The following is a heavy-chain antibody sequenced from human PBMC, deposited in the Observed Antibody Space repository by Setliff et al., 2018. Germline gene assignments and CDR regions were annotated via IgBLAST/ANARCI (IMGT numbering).Heavy chain of an antibody. CDR2: IYPGDSHT. CDR3: ARPPAVVRGVIRDY. Sequence: PGESLKISCKASGYSFPSYWIGWVRQVPGKGLEWMGIIYPGDSHTRYSPSFQGQVTISADKSILTAFLQWTYLKASDSAMYYCARPPAVVRGVIRDYWGQGTLVTVPQ. V-gene: IGHV5-51*01. D-gene: IGHD3-10*01. CDR1: GYSFPSYW. J-gene: IGHJ4*02.